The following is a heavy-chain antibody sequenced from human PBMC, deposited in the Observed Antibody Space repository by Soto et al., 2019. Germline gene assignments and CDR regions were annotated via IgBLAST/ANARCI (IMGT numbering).Heavy chain of an antibody. Sequence: ASVKVSCKASGYTFTSCAMHWVRQAPGQRLEWMGWINAGNGNTKYSQKYQGRVTITRDTSASTAYMELSSLRSEDTAVYYCARDQRVAEYYFDYWGQGTLVTVSS. D-gene: IGHD6-19*01. V-gene: IGHV1-3*01. J-gene: IGHJ4*02. CDR2: INAGNGNT. CDR1: GYTFTSCA. CDR3: ARDQRVAEYYFDY.